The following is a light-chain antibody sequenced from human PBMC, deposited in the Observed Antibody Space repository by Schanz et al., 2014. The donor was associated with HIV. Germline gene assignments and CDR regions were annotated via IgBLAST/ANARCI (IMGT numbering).Light chain of an antibody. Sequence: EIVLTQSPGTLSLSPGERATLSCRASQSVSSNYLAWYLQKPGQAPRLLIYGASTRATGIPDRFSGSGSGTDFTLTISRLEPEDSAVFYCQQYGSLPITFGQGTRLEIK. CDR3: QQYGSLPIT. J-gene: IGKJ5*01. V-gene: IGKV3-20*01. CDR1: QSVSSNY. CDR2: GAS.